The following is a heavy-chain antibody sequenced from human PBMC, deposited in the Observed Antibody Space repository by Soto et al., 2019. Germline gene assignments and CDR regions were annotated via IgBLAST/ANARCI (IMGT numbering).Heavy chain of an antibody. J-gene: IGHJ6*02. Sequence: GGSLILSCTASGFTISSYVMHWVRQTTGKGLEWVSYISSSSSTIYYADSVKGRFTISRDNAKNSLYLQMNSLRDEDTAVYYCASLVTNRNYYYYGMDVWGQGTTVTVSS. V-gene: IGHV3-48*02. CDR2: ISSSSSTI. CDR1: GFTISSYV. D-gene: IGHD2-21*02. CDR3: ASLVTNRNYYYYGMDV.